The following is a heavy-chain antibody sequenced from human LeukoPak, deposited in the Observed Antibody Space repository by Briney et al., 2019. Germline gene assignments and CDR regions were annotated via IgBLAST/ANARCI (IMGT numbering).Heavy chain of an antibody. V-gene: IGHV3-74*01. CDR3: AREGYYDSSGYSVRFSY. CDR2: INSDGRTT. CDR1: EFTFSSYW. Sequence: QPGGSLRLSCEASEFTFSSYWMHWVRQAPGKGLVWVSRINSDGRTTIYADSVKGRFTISRVNAKNTLYLQMNSLRAEDTAVYYCAREGYYDSSGYSVRFSYWGQGTLVTVSS. J-gene: IGHJ4*02. D-gene: IGHD3-22*01.